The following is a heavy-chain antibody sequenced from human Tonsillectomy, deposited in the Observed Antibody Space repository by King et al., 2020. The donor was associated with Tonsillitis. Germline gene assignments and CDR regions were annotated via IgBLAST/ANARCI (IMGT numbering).Heavy chain of an antibody. CDR2: INPSGGST. D-gene: IGHD2-2*01. Sequence: VQLVESGAEVKKPGASVKVSCKASGYTFTSYYMHWVRQAPGQGLEWMGIINPSGGSTNSAQKFQGRVTMTRDTSTSTVYMELSSLRSEDTAVYYCARLLMPFPIYDIVLVPVVMGLFVYWGRGTLVTVSS. CDR1: GYTFTSYY. J-gene: IGHJ4*02. CDR3: ARLLMPFPIYDIVLVPVVMGLFVY. V-gene: IGHV1-46*01.